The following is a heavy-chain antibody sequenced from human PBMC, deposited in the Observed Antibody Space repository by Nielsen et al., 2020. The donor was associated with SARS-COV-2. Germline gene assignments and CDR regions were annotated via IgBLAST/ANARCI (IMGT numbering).Heavy chain of an antibody. V-gene: IGHV3-21*04. CDR3: ARDGGNYDYVWGSYRRHDAFDI. D-gene: IGHD3-16*02. CDR2: ISSSSSYI. Sequence: GGSLRLSCAASGFTFSSYSMNWVRQAPGKGLEWVSSISSSSSYIYYADSVKGRFTISRDNAKNSLYLQMNSLRAEDTAVYYCARDGGNYDYVWGSYRRHDAFDIWGQGTVVTVSS. J-gene: IGHJ3*02. CDR1: GFTFSSYS.